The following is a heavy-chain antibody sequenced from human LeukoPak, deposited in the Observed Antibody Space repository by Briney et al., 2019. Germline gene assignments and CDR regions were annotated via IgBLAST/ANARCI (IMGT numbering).Heavy chain of an antibody. CDR2: ISGSGGST. V-gene: IGHV3-23*01. J-gene: IGHJ4*02. Sequence: GASLRLSCAASGFTFSSYAMSWVRQAPGKGLEWVSAISGSGGSTYYADSVKGRFTISRDNSKNTRYLQMNSLRAEDTAVYYCAKWGTGNSYFDYWGQGTLVTVSS. D-gene: IGHD4-23*01. CDR3: AKWGTGNSYFDY. CDR1: GFTFSSYA.